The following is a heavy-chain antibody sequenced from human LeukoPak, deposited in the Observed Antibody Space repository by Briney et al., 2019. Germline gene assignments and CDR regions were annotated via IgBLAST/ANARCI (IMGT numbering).Heavy chain of an antibody. Sequence: PGGSLRLSCAASGFTFSNAWMSWVRQAPGKGLEWIGEINHSGSTNYNPSLKSRVTISVDTSKNQFSLKLSSVSAADTAVYYCARLRDWFDPWGQGTLDTVSS. V-gene: IGHV4-34*01. CDR2: INHSGST. J-gene: IGHJ5*02. CDR1: GFTFSNAW. D-gene: IGHD5-24*01. CDR3: ARLRDWFDP.